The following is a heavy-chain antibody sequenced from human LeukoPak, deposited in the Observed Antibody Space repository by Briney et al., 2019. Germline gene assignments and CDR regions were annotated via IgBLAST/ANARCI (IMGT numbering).Heavy chain of an antibody. J-gene: IGHJ4*02. CDR3: ARGEYHSWYYFDY. CDR2: IKKDGSEK. CDR1: GFTFSSYS. Sequence: GGSLRLSCAASGFTFSSYSVNWVRQAPGKGREWVATIKKDGSEKYYVDSVKGRFTISRDNAKNSLYLQMNSLRAEDTAVYYCARGEYHSWYYFDYWGQGTLVTVSS. D-gene: IGHD2-2*01. V-gene: IGHV3-7*01.